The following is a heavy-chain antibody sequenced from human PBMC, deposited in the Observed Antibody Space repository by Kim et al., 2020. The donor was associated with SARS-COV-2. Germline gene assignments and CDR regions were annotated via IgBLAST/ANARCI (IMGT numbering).Heavy chain of an antibody. Sequence: YADAGKGRLTISRDNSKNTLYLQMNSLRAEDTAVYYCAKGYSSGWQLVDYWGQGTLVTVSS. V-gene: IGHV3-23*01. D-gene: IGHD6-19*01. CDR3: AKGYSSGWQLVDY. J-gene: IGHJ4*02.